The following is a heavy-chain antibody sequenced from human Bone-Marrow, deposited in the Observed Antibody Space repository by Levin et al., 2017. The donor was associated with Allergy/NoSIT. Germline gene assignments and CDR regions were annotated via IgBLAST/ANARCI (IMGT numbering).Heavy chain of an antibody. V-gene: IGHV5-10-1*01. CDR1: GYSFTSYW. CDR2: IDPSDSYT. J-gene: IGHJ3*02. Sequence: SGGSLRLSCKGSGYSFTSYWISWVRQMPGKGLEWMGRIDPSDSYTNYSPSFQGHVTISADKSISTAYLQWSSLKASDTAMYYCARHIGVAVAGTAGDAFDIWGQGTMVTVSS. CDR3: ARHIGVAVAGTAGDAFDI. D-gene: IGHD6-19*01.